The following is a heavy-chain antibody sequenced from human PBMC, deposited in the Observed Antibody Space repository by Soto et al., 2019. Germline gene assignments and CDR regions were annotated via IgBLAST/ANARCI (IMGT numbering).Heavy chain of an antibody. D-gene: IGHD5-12*01. CDR3: ARQGPTNYFDF. V-gene: IGHV3-23*01. Sequence: GGSLRLSCAASGFTFSNHAMSWVRQAPGKGLGWVSTISGSGGSTYYADSVKGRFTISRDKSKDTLFLQMNSLRVEDTAVYYCARQGPTNYFDFWGQGTLVTVSS. CDR2: ISGSGGST. CDR1: GFTFSNHA. J-gene: IGHJ4*02.